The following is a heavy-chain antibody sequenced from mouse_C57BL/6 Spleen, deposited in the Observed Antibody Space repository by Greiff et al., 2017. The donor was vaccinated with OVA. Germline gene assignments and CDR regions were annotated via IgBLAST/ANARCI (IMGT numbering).Heavy chain of an antibody. J-gene: IGHJ4*01. Sequence: EVMLVESGGGLVKPGGSLKLSCAASGFTFSDYGMHWVRHAPEKGLEWVAYISSGSSTIYYADTVQGRFTITRDHAKNTLFLQKTSLRSEDTAMYYCARDGTDYYYAMDYWGQGTSVTGAS. CDR1: GFTFSDYG. CDR2: ISSGSSTI. D-gene: IGHD4-1*01. CDR3: ARDGTDYYYAMDY. V-gene: IGHV5-17*01.